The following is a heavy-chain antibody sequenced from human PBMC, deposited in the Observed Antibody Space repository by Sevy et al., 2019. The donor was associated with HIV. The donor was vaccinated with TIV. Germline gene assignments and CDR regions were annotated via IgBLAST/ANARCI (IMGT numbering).Heavy chain of an antibody. CDR1: GGSISSGGYS. CDR2: IYHSGSI. J-gene: IGHJ4*02. Sequence: SETLSLTCAVSGGSISSGGYSWSWIRQPPGKGLEWIGYIYHSGSIYYNPSLKSRVTISVDRSKNQFSLKLSSVTAADTAVYYCARVPDDYGDYVFDYWGQGTLVTVSS. D-gene: IGHD4-17*01. V-gene: IGHV4-30-2*01. CDR3: ARVPDDYGDYVFDY.